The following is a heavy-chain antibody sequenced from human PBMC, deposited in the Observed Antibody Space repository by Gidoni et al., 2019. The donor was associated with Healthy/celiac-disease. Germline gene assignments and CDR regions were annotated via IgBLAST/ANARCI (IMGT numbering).Heavy chain of an antibody. Sequence: QVQLQQWGAGLLKPSETLSLTCAVYGGSFSGYYWSWSRQPPGKGLEWIGEINNSGSTNYHPSLKSRVTISVDTSKNQFSLKLSSVTAADTAVYYCARGLVMITFGGNWFDPWGQGTLVTVSS. D-gene: IGHD3-16*01. CDR2: INNSGST. V-gene: IGHV4-34*01. CDR3: ARGLVMITFGGNWFDP. CDR1: GGSFSGYY. J-gene: IGHJ5*02.